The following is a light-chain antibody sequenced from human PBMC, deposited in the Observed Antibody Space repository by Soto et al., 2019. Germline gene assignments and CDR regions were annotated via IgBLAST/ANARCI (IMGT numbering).Light chain of an antibody. CDR3: SSYTSSSTLYV. J-gene: IGLJ1*01. Sequence: QCVLTQPASVSGSPGQSITISCTGTSSDVGGYNYVSWYQQHPGKAPKLMIYDVSNRPSGVSIRFSGSKSGNTASLTISGLQAEDEADYYCSSYTSSSTLYVFGTGTKVTVL. CDR1: SSDVGGYNY. CDR2: DVS. V-gene: IGLV2-14*01.